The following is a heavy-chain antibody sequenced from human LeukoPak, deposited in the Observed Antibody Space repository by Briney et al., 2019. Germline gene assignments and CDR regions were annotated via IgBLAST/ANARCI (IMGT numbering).Heavy chain of an antibody. D-gene: IGHD3-3*01. Sequence: PSETLSLTCAVSGVSISPYYWAWIRQPPEKGLEWIGYIHTSGSNNQYPSLKSRVTISVDKSKNHFSLRLTSVTAADTAVYYCARLSAAVHLGAFDLWGQGTMVTVSS. V-gene: IGHV4-4*09. CDR3: ARLSAAVHLGAFDL. CDR2: IHTSGSN. CDR1: GVSISPYY. J-gene: IGHJ3*01.